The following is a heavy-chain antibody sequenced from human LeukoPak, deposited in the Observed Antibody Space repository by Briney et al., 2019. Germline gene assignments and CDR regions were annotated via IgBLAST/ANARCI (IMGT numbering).Heavy chain of an antibody. D-gene: IGHD5-12*01. CDR3: ARGTGRRGYSPGYFDY. V-gene: IGHV3-7*03. CDR1: GFTFSSYW. J-gene: IGHJ4*02. CDR2: IKQDGSEK. Sequence: PGGSLRLSCAASGFTFSSYWMSWVRQAPGKGLEWVANIKQDGSEKYYVDSVKGRFTISRDNAKNSLYLQMNSLRAEDTAVYYCARGTGRRGYSPGYFDYWGQGTLVTVSP.